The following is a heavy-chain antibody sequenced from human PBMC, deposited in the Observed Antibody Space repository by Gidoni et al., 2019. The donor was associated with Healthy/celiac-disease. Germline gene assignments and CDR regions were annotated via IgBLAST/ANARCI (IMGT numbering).Heavy chain of an antibody. D-gene: IGHD6-13*01. CDR1: GFTFDDYA. CDR2: ISWNSGSI. Sequence: EVQLVESGGGLVQPGRSLRLSCAASGFTFDDYAMHWVRQAPGKGLEWVSGISWNSGSIGYADSVKGRFTISRDNAKNSLYLQMNSLRAEDTALYYCAKDIAAAGRGLFDYWGQGTLVTVSS. CDR3: AKDIAAAGRGLFDY. V-gene: IGHV3-9*01. J-gene: IGHJ4*02.